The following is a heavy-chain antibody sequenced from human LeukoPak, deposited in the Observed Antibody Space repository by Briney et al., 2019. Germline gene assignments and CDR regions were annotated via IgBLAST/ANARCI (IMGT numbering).Heavy chain of an antibody. D-gene: IGHD5-18*01. Sequence: SETLSLTCTVSGGSISSSNYYWGWIRQPPGKGLEWIGSIYYSGSTYYNPSLKNRVTISVDTSKNQFSLKLSSVTAADTAVYYCARQLYSYGAYFDYWGQGTLVTVSS. V-gene: IGHV4-39*01. CDR2: IYYSGST. J-gene: IGHJ4*02. CDR1: GGSISSSNYY. CDR3: ARQLYSYGAYFDY.